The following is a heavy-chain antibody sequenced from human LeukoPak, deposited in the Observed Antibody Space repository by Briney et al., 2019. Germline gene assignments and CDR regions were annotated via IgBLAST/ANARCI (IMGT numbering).Heavy chain of an antibody. D-gene: IGHD3-22*01. CDR3: ARSHYDSSGYYLLDY. J-gene: IGHJ4*02. V-gene: IGHV3-66*01. Sequence: GGSLRLSCAASGFTFSIYAMHWVRQAPGKGLEWVSVIYSGGSTYYADSVKGRFTIPRDNSKDTLYLQMNSLRAEDTAVYYCARSHYDSSGYYLLDYWGQGTLVTVSS. CDR2: IYSGGST. CDR1: GFTFSIYA.